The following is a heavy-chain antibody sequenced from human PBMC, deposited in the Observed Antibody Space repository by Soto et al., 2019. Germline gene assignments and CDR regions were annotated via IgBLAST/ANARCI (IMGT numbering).Heavy chain of an antibody. V-gene: IGHV3-15*01. D-gene: IGHD3-16*01. CDR1: GFTFSNAW. CDR3: TTRSIRLRFDY. J-gene: IGHJ4*02. Sequence: EVQLVESGGGLVKPGGSLRLSCAASGFTFSNAWMSWVRQAPGKGLEWVGRIKSKTDGGTTDYAAPVKGRFTISRDDSKNTRYRQMNSLKTEDTAVYYCTTRSIRLRFDYWGQGTLVTVSS. CDR2: IKSKTDGGTT.